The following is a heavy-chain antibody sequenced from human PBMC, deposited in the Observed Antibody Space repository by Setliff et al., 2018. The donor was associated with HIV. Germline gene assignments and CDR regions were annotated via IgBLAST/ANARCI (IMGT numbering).Heavy chain of an antibody. CDR3: ASHPAWESGI. J-gene: IGHJ4*02. Sequence: ASVKVSCKISGYTLTELSIHWVRQAPGKGLEWMANFDPEDGETFYAQKFQGRLTMTEDTSTDTAYMELSSLGSDDTAVYYCASHPAWESGIWGQGTLVTVSS. D-gene: IGHD1-26*01. V-gene: IGHV1-24*01. CDR1: GYTLTELS. CDR2: FDPEDGET.